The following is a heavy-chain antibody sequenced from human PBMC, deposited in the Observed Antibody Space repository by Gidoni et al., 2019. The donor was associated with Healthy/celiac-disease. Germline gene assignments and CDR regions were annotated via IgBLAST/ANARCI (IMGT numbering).Heavy chain of an antibody. CDR3: TRDRGIAAAGAGPVYYYYYGMDV. J-gene: IGHJ6*02. D-gene: IGHD6-13*01. CDR1: GFTFGDYA. CDR2: IRSKAYGGTT. Sequence: EVQLVESGGGLVQPGRSLRLSCTASGFTFGDYAMSWVRQAPGKGLEWVGFIRSKAYGGTTEYAASVKGRFTISRDDSKSIAYLQMNSLKTEDTAVYYCTRDRGIAAAGAGPVYYYYYGMDVWGQGTTVTVSS. V-gene: IGHV3-49*04.